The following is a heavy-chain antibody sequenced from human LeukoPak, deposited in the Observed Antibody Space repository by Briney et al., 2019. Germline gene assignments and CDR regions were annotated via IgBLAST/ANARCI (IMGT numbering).Heavy chain of an antibody. V-gene: IGHV1-46*01. CDR2: INPSGSST. D-gene: IGHD3-22*01. CDR1: GYAFTRHY. CDR3: ARTTYYYDSSGPIDAFDI. Sequence: ASVTVSCKASGYAFTRHYMHWVRQAPGQGLEWMGLINPSGSSTIYAQKFQGRVTMTRDMSTSTDYMELSSLRSEDTAVYYCARTTYYYDSSGPIDAFDIWGQGTMVTVSS. J-gene: IGHJ3*02.